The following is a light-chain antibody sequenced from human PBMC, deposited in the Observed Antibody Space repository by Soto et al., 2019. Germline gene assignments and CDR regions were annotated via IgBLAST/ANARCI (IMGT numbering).Light chain of an antibody. J-gene: IGKJ1*01. V-gene: IGKV3-20*01. CDR1: QSVSSSY. CDR2: AAS. CDR3: QQYGISPTWT. Sequence: EIGLTQSPGTLSLSPGERATLSCRASQSVSSSYLAWYQQKPGQAPRLLIYAASYRATGIPERFSGSASGTYFTLTISRLEPEDFALYYCQQYGISPTWTFGQGTKVEIK.